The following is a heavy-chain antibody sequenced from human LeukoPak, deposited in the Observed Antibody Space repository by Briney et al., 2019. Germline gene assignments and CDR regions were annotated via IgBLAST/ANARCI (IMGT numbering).Heavy chain of an antibody. D-gene: IGHD6-19*01. CDR1: GGSISSYY. V-gene: IGHV4-59*01. CDR2: IYYSGST. CDR3: ARPRKDSSGWYNFDY. J-gene: IGHJ4*02. Sequence: SETLSLTCTVSGGSISSYYWSWIRQPPGKGPEWIGYIYYSGSTNYNPSLKSRVTISVDTSKNQFSLKLSSVTAADTAVYYCARPRKDSSGWYNFDYWGQGTLVTVSS.